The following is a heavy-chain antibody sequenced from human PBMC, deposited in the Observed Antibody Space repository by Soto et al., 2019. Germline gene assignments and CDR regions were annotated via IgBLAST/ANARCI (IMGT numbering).Heavy chain of an antibody. CDR3: AKVGRVL. V-gene: IGHV3-23*01. CDR2: ISGSGDNT. Sequence: GGSLRLSCAASGFTFNNYVMNWVRQAPGKGLEWVSGISGSGDNTYYTDSVRGRFTISRDNSKDTLYLQMSSLRDEDTAVYYCAKVGRVLWGQGTRVTVSS. CDR1: GFTFNNYV. J-gene: IGHJ4*02.